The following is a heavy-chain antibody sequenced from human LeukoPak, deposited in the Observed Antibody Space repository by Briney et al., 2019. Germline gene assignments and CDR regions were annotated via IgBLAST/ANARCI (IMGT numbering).Heavy chain of an antibody. V-gene: IGHV3-30*04. CDR2: ISYDGSNK. J-gene: IGHJ4*02. D-gene: IGHD6-19*01. CDR1: GFTFSSYA. CDR3: ARGSIRRYSSVGCLGY. Sequence: GRSLRLSCAASGFTFSSYAMHGVRQAPGKGLEWVAVISYDGSNKYYADSVKGRFTISRDNSKNTLYLQMNSLSAEDTAVYYCARGSIRRYSSVGCLGYWGQGTLVTVSS.